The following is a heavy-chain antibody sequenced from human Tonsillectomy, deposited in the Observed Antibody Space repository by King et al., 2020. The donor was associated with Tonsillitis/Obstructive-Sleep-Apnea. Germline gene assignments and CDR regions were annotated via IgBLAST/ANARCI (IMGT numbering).Heavy chain of an antibody. CDR3: AAGENYYYMDV. Sequence: QLVESGPEVKKPGTSVKVSCKASGFTFTSSAVQWVRQARGQRLEWIGWIVVGSGNTNYAQKFQERFTITRDMSTSTAYMELSSLRSEDTAVYYCAAGENYYYMDVWGKGTTVTVSS. CDR2: IVVGSGNT. J-gene: IGHJ6*03. CDR1: GFTFTSSA. V-gene: IGHV1-58*01.